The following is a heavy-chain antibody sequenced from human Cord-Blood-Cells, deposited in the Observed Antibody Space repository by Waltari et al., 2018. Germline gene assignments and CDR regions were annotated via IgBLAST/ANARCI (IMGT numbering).Heavy chain of an antibody. CDR1: GFTFSSYA. J-gene: IGHJ3*02. Sequence: QVQLVESGGGVVKPGRSLRLSCAASGFTFSSYAMHWVRQAPGKGLEWVAVISYDGSNKYYADSVKGRFTISRDNSKNTLYLQMNSLRAEDTAVYYCARGSGDAFDIWGQGTMVTVSS. CDR3: ARGSGDAFDI. V-gene: IGHV3-30-3*01. D-gene: IGHD7-27*01. CDR2: ISYDGSNK.